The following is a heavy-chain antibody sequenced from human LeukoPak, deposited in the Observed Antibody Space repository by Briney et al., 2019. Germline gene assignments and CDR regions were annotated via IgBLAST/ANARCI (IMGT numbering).Heavy chain of an antibody. D-gene: IGHD2-15*01. CDR2: INPSGGST. J-gene: IGHJ2*01. V-gene: IGHV1-46*01. Sequence: ASVTVSCKASGYIFTNYYIHWVRQAPGQGLEWMGIINPSGGSTSYAQKFQGRVTMTRDTSTSTVYMKLSSLRSEDTAVYYCARVPGLGFCSGGSCAPREFDLWGRGTLVTVSS. CDR3: ARVPGLGFCSGGSCAPREFDL. CDR1: GYIFTNYY.